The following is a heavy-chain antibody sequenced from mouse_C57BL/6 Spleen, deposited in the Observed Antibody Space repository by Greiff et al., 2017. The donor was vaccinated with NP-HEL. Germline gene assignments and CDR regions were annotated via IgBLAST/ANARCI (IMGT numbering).Heavy chain of an antibody. CDR2: IDPSDSYT. V-gene: IGHV1-69*01. CDR1: GYTFTSYW. J-gene: IGHJ4*01. CDR3: ARRGVLPLYAMDY. Sequence: VKLQQPGAELVMPGASVKLSCKASGYTFTSYWMHWVKQRPGQGLEWIGEIDPSDSYTNYNQKFKGKSTLTVDKSSSTAYMQLSSLTSEDSAVYYCARRGVLPLYAMDYWGQGTSVTVSS. D-gene: IGHD1-2*01.